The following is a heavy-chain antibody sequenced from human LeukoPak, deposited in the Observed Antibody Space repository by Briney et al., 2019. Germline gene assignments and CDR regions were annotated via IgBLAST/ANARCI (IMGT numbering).Heavy chain of an antibody. Sequence: GGSLRLSCAASGFTFSIYAVSWVRQAPGKGLEWVSAISGSGGSTYYADSVKGRFTISRDKSKNTLYLQMNSLRVEDTAVYYCAKDRATVTPKCFDYWGQGTLVTVSS. CDR1: GFTFSIYA. D-gene: IGHD4-17*01. CDR2: ISGSGGST. V-gene: IGHV3-23*01. CDR3: AKDRATVTPKCFDY. J-gene: IGHJ4*02.